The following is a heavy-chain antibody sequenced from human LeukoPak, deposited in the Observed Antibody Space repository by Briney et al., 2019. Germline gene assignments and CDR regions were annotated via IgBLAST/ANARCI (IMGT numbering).Heavy chain of an antibody. D-gene: IGHD3-10*01. CDR3: ARAITMVRGVSPSVELHKLYYFDY. V-gene: IGHV1-18*04. J-gene: IGHJ4*02. CDR1: GYTFTSYG. CDR2: ISAYNGNT. Sequence: GASVKVSYKASGYTFTSYGISWVRQAPGQGLEWMGWISAYNGNTNYAQKLQGRVTMTTDTSTSTAYMELRSLRSDDTAVYYCARAITMVRGVSPSVELHKLYYFDYWGQGTLVTVSS.